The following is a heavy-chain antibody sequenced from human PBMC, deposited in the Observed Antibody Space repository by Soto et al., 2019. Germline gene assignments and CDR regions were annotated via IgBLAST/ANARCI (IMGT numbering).Heavy chain of an antibody. Sequence: PGRCRRHAGEPSAFPFAVYYMTWIRQSPERGREWLSFLSSIIRLTKYADSGKGPFTLPRDQATHSLYRQINSLRAEDPAVNYCAGRIGSLSTANFGIWGRGTWATVSS. CDR2: LSSIIRLT. CDR1: AFPFAVYY. V-gene: IGHV3-11*06. J-gene: IGHJ2*01. D-gene: IGHD1-1*01. CDR3: AGRIGSLSTANFGI.